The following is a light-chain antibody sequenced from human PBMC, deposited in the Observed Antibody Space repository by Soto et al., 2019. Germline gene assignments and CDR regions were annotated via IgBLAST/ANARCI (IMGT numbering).Light chain of an antibody. CDR3: CSYGGSRAV. CDR1: SSDVGSHNL. V-gene: IGLV2-23*02. CDR2: EVT. Sequence: QSALTQPASVSGSPGQSITISCTGTSSDVGSHNLVSWYQQHPGQAPKLIIYEVTKRPLGVSTRFSASKSGNTASLTISGLQAEDEADYYCCSYGGSRAVFGGGTKLTVL. J-gene: IGLJ7*01.